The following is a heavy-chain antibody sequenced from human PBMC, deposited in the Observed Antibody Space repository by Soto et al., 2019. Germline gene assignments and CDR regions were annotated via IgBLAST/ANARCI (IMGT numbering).Heavy chain of an antibody. D-gene: IGHD2-2*01. CDR3: ARRRCSSDSCPRCHYGMDV. CDR1: GYSFTSYW. CDR2: IDPRDSNP. V-gene: IGHV5-10-1*01. Sequence: PGESLKISCKGSGYSFTSYWINWVRQMPGKGLEWMGRIDPRDSNPDYSPSFRGHVTLSTDKSISTAYLQWSTLKAADTAIYYCARRRCSSDSCPRCHYGMDVWGQGTTVTVSS. J-gene: IGHJ6*02.